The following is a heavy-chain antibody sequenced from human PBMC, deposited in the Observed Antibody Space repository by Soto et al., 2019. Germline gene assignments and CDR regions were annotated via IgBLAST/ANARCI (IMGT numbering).Heavy chain of an antibody. Sequence: EVQLLESGGGLVQPGGSLRLSCAASGFIFSSYAMSWVRQAPGKGLEWVSHIRGSGSNTYYADSVKGRFTISRDNSENSLYLQMNSLRAEDMAVYYCAKDREESRGIFDYWGQGALVTVSS. J-gene: IGHJ4*02. CDR1: GFIFSSYA. CDR2: IRGSGSNT. D-gene: IGHD1-26*01. CDR3: AKDREESRGIFDY. V-gene: IGHV3-23*01.